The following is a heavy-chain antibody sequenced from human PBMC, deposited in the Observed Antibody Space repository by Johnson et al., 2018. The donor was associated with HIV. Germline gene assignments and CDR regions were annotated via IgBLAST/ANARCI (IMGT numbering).Heavy chain of an antibody. CDR3: AREVSSGGYCTTTTCYAAAFDS. CDR1: GFTFSSHA. D-gene: IGHD2-2*01. V-gene: IGHV3-30*04. J-gene: IGHJ3*02. Sequence: QVQLVESGGGVVQPGRSLRLSCAASGFTFSSHAMHWVRQAPGKGLEWVAFIRYDGSNKYYADSVKGRFTISRDNSKNTLYVQMNSLRAADTAVYYCAREVSSGGYCTTTTCYAAAFDSWGRGTMVTVSS. CDR2: IRYDGSNK.